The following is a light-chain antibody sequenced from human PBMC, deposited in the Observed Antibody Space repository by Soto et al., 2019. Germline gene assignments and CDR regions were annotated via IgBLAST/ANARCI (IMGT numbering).Light chain of an antibody. CDR2: AAS. V-gene: IGKV1-9*01. CDR3: QQLYSYPPT. Sequence: DIQLTQSPSFLSPSVGERVTITCRASQGISRYLAWYQQKSGKAPKLLISAASTLQSGVPSRFSGSGSGTEFTLAISSLQPEDFVTYYCQQLYSYPPTFGQGTRLEIK. CDR1: QGISRY. J-gene: IGKJ5*01.